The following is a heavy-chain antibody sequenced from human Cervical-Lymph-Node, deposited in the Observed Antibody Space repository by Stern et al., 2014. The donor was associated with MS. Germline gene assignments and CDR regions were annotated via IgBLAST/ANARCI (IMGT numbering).Heavy chain of an antibody. D-gene: IGHD4-17*01. CDR1: GFTFSYYG. CDR2: LWYEENKT. Sequence: QVQLVQSGGGVVQPRRSLRLACATSGFTFSYYGMAWVRQASGKGLEGVALLWYEENKTYYTDSVKGRFTISRDTSKNTLYLQMDNLRAEDTAVYYCARDSRDYLNYYGLDVWGQGTTVTVS. J-gene: IGHJ6*02. V-gene: IGHV3-33*01. CDR3: ARDSRDYLNYYGLDV.